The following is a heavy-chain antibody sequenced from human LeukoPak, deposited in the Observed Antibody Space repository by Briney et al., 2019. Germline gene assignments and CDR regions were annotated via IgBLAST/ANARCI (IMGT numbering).Heavy chain of an antibody. J-gene: IGHJ4*02. CDR3: AKDIGRAVAGLFDY. CDR1: GFTFDDYA. V-gene: IGHV3-9*01. Sequence: AGGSLRLSCAASGFTFDDYAMHWVRQAPGKGLEWVSGISWNSGSIGYADSVKGRFTISRDNAKNSLYLQMNSLRAEDTALYYCAKDIGRAVAGLFDYWGQGTLVTVSS. D-gene: IGHD6-19*01. CDR2: ISWNSGSI.